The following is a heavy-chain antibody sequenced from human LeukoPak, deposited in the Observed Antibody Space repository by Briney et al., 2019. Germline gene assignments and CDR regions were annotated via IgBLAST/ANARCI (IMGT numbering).Heavy chain of an antibody. CDR3: ARGGPGPFDY. J-gene: IGHJ4*02. CDR2: IGKGGDT. V-gene: IGHV3-13*04. CDR1: GXTFSDYD. D-gene: IGHD3-16*01. Sequence: GGSLRLSCAASGXTFSDYDMHWVRQATGKGQEWVSGIGKGGDTYYADSVKGRFIISRDNAKNSVYLQMNSLRAGDTALYYCARGGPGPFDYWGQGTLVTVSS.